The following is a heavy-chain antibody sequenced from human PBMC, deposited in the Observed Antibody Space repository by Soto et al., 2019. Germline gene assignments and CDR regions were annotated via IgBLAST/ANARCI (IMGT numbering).Heavy chain of an antibody. V-gene: IGHV1-69*12. J-gene: IGHJ6*02. D-gene: IGHD3-10*01. Sequence: QVQLVQSGAEVKKPGSSVKVSCKASGGTFSIYGISWVRQAPGQGLKWMGGIIPIFGTANFAQKFQGRVTITADESTSTAYMELSSLRSEDTAVYYCARDTFYYGSGRNYYGMDVWGQGTTVTVSS. CDR3: ARDTFYYGSGRNYYGMDV. CDR1: GGTFSIYG. CDR2: IIPIFGTA.